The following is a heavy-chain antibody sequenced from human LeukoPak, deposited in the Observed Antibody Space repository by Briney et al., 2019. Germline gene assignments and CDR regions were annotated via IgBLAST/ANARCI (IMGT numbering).Heavy chain of an antibody. CDR1: GFTFSSYW. D-gene: IGHD4-17*01. J-gene: IGHJ4*02. V-gene: IGHV3-74*01. CDR3: ARDEPTVTTGPPVGS. CDR2: INTDGSST. Sequence: GGSLRLSCAASGFTFSSYWMHWVRRAPGKGLVWVSRINTDGSSTSYADSVKGRFTISRDNAKNTLYLQMNSLRAEDTAVYYCARDEPTVTTGPPVGSWGQGTLVTVSS.